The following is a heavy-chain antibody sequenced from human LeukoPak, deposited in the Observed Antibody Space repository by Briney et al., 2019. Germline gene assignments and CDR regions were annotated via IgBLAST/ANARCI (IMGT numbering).Heavy chain of an antibody. CDR2: INPNSGGT. Sequence: ASVKVSCKASGYTFTGYYMHWVRQAPGQGLEWMGWINPNSGGTNYAQKFQGRVTMTRDTSISTAYMELSRLRSDDTAVYYCARVARDYYGSGSYYNYYYYMDVWGKGTTVTISS. V-gene: IGHV1-2*02. CDR1: GYTFTGYY. J-gene: IGHJ6*03. D-gene: IGHD3-10*01. CDR3: ARVARDYYGSGSYYNYYYYMDV.